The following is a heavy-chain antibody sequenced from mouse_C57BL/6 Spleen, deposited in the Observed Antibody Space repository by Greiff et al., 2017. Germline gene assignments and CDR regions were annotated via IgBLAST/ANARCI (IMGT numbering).Heavy chain of an antibody. Sequence: LQESGPELVKPGASVKISCKASGYAFSSSWMNWVKQRPGKGLEWIGRIYPGDGDTNYNGKFKGKATLTADKSSSTAYMQLSSLTSEDSAVYFCARWGGFITTVDYAMDYWGQGTSVTVSS. CDR3: ARWGGFITTVDYAMDY. D-gene: IGHD1-1*01. CDR1: GYAFSSSW. CDR2: IYPGDGDT. J-gene: IGHJ4*01. V-gene: IGHV1-82*01.